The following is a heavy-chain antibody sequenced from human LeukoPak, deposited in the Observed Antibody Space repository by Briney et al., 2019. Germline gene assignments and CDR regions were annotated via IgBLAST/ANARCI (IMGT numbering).Heavy chain of an antibody. CDR2: IYTSGST. V-gene: IGHV4-61*02. CDR1: GGSISSSTYY. Sequence: QPSETLSLTCTVSGGSISSSTYYWSWIRQPAGKGLEWIGRIYTSGSTNYNPSLKSRVTMSVDTSKNQFSLKLSSVTAADTAVYYCARESLRYSSSWIPYNWFDPWGQGTLVTVSS. D-gene: IGHD6-6*01. J-gene: IGHJ5*02. CDR3: ARESLRYSSSWIPYNWFDP.